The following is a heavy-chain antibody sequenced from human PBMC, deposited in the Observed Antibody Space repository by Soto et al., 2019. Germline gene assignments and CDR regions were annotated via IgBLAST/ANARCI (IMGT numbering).Heavy chain of an antibody. Sequence: QVQLQQWGAGLLKPSETLSLTCAVYGGSFSGYYWSWIRQPPGKGLEWIGEINHSGSTNYNPSLKSRVNISVDTSKNQFPLQLSSVTAADKAVYYCARRGYCSGGSCYWRSYYYYGMDVWGQGTTVTGSS. CDR2: INHSGST. CDR1: GGSFSGYY. D-gene: IGHD2-15*01. J-gene: IGHJ6*02. CDR3: ARRGYCSGGSCYWRSYYYYGMDV. V-gene: IGHV4-34*01.